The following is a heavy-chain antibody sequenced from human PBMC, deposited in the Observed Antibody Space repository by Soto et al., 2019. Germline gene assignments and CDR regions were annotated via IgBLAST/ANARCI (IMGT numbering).Heavy chain of an antibody. D-gene: IGHD3-10*01. CDR1: GFTFSSYG. CDR2: ISYDGSNK. Sequence: PGGSLRLSCAASGFTFSSYGMHWVRQAPGKGLEWVAVISYDGSNKYYADSVKGRSTISRDNSKNTLYLQMNSLRAEDTDVYYCAKDSGSYFSSDHYFDYWGQGTLVTVSS. CDR3: AKDSGSYFSSDHYFDY. V-gene: IGHV3-30*18. J-gene: IGHJ4*02.